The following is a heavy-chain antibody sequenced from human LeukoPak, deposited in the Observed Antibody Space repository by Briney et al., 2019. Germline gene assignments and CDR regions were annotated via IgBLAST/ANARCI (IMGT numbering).Heavy chain of an antibody. CDR3: ARDLKEKWELLGDHFDY. J-gene: IGHJ4*02. V-gene: IGHV1-46*01. CDR1: GYTFTSNY. Sequence: ASVKVSCKASGYTFTSNYMHWVRQAPGQGLEWMVIINPTGGSTSYAQKFQGRVTMTRDTSTSTVYMELSSLRYEDTAVYYCARDLKEKWELLGDHFDYWGQGTLVTVSS. D-gene: IGHD1-26*01. CDR2: INPTGGST.